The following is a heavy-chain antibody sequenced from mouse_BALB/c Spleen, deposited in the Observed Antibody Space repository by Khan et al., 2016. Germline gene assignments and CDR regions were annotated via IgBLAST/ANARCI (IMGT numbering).Heavy chain of an antibody. J-gene: IGHJ3*01. CDR1: GYTFTNYG. CDR2: INTNTGEP. D-gene: IGHD1-1*01. V-gene: IGHV9-3*02. Sequence: QVQLKQSGPELKKPGETVKISCKASGYTFTNYGMNWVKQAPGKGLKWMGWINTNTGEPTYAEEFKGRFAFSLETSASTAYLQINNLKNEDTATYFCAEDYYGSNWFAYRGQGTLVTVSA. CDR3: AEDYYGSNWFAY.